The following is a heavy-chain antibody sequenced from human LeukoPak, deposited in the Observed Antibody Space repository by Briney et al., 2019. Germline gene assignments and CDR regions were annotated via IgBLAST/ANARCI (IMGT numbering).Heavy chain of an antibody. CDR1: GYTFTSYG. D-gene: IGHD5-18*01. CDR3: ARDFRKSGYSYGTGY. Sequence: ASVKVSCKASGYTFTSYGISWVRPAPGQGLEWMGWISAYNGNTNYAQKLQGRVTMTTDTSTSTAYMELRSLRSDDTAVYYCARDFRKSGYSYGTGYWGQGTLVTVSS. V-gene: IGHV1-18*01. CDR2: ISAYNGNT. J-gene: IGHJ4*02.